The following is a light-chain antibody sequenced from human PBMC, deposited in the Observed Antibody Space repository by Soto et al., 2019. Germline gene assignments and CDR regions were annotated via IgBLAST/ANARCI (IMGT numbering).Light chain of an antibody. V-gene: IGLV2-14*02. CDR3: SSYSGSDNFVV. CDR1: RSDVGIYNL. J-gene: IGLJ2*01. CDR2: EDI. Sequence: QSALTQPASVSGSPGQSITISCTGSRSDVGIYNLVSWYQQHPGKAPQLIIYEDIKRPSGVPDRFSGSKSGNTASLTVSGLHAEDEADYYCSSYSGSDNFVVFGGGTKLTVL.